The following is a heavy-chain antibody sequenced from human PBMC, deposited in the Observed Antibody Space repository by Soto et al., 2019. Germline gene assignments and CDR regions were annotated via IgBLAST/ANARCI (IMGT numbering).Heavy chain of an antibody. CDR2: ISWNSGAI. V-gene: IGHV3-9*01. J-gene: IGHJ5*02. D-gene: IGHD6-19*01. CDR1: GFTFDDYA. CDR3: TKDFGGIAVAGLS. Sequence: PGGSLRLSCAASGFTFDDYAMHWVRQPPGKGLEWVSGISWNSGAIGYADSVKGRFTISRDNAKNSLYLNMNSLRAEDTALYYCTKDFGGIAVAGLSWGQGTLVTVSS.